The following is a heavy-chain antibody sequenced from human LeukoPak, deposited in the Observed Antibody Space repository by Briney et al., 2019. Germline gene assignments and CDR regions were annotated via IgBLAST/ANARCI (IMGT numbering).Heavy chain of an antibody. D-gene: IGHD2-15*01. J-gene: IGHJ4*02. CDR2: FHPEDGET. CDR1: GYTVTELS. V-gene: IGHV1-24*01. Sequence: GASVKVSCKVSGYTVTELSMHWVRQSPGKGLEWMGGFHPEDGETIYAQKFQGRVTMTRDTSISTAYMELSRLRSDDTAVYYCAREGSDIVVVVAPFDYWGQGTLVTVSS. CDR3: AREGSDIVVVVAPFDY.